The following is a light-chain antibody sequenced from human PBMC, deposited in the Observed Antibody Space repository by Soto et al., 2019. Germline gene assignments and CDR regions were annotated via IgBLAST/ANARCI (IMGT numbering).Light chain of an antibody. CDR1: QSISSSH. CDR3: QHYDNSPPMYT. Sequence: EVVLTQSPGTLSLSPGEGATLSCRASQSISSSHLAWYQQKPGQAPRLLIYDASSRAAGIPDRFSGSGSGTDLTLTISRLEPEDFAVYYCQHYDNSPPMYTFGQGTKLEIK. J-gene: IGKJ2*01. V-gene: IGKV3-20*01. CDR2: DAS.